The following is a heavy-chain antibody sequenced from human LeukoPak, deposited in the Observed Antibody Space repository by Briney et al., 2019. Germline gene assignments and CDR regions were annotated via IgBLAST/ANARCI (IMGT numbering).Heavy chain of an antibody. J-gene: IGHJ5*02. CDR1: GGSINSYY. D-gene: IGHD3-16*01. CDR2: IFSSGNT. Sequence: SETLSLTCTVSGGSINSYYWSWIRQPAGKGLEWIGRIFSSGNTIYNPSLQSRVTMSVDTSKNQFSLRLNSVTAADTAVYHCARSPHRLIGHWFDPWGQGTLVTVSS. V-gene: IGHV4-4*07. CDR3: ARSPHRLIGHWFDP.